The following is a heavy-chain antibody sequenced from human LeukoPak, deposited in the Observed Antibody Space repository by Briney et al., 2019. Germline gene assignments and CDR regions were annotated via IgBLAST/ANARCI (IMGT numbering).Heavy chain of an antibody. V-gene: IGHV3-23*01. CDR3: ARRIGGTKDY. D-gene: IGHD3-3*01. J-gene: IGHJ4*02. CDR2: IDGGGGGT. CDR1: GFTFSNDV. Sequence: RGSLRLSCAASGFTFSNDVMSWVRQAPGKGPEWVSSIDGGGGGTDYADSVRGRFTISRDNFKNTSYLQMNSLRADDTAVYYCARRIGGTKDYWGQGAQVTVSS.